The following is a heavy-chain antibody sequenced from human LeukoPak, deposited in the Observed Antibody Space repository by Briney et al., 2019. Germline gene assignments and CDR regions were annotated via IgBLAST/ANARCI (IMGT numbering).Heavy chain of an antibody. CDR3: AKGRNMITFGGVIRTSDS. J-gene: IGHJ4*02. Sequence: GGSLRLPCAASGFTLSSYAMTWVRQAPGMGLEWVSAISASGGSTYYADSVKGRFTISRDNSKNTLYLQMDSLRAEDTAIYYCAKGRNMITFGGVIRTSDSWGQGTLVTVSS. CDR2: ISASGGST. V-gene: IGHV3-23*01. CDR1: GFTLSSYA. D-gene: IGHD3-16*02.